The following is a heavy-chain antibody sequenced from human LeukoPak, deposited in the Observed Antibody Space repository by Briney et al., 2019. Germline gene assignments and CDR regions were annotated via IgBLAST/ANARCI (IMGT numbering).Heavy chain of an antibody. Sequence: PSETLSLTCTVSGDSISGSYWNWIRQPPGKGLEWIGNIYNSGTTDYNPSLKSRVTISLDTSKNQISLKLRSVTAADTAVYFCARDKGPYWYFDLWGRGTLVTVSS. CDR2: IYNSGTT. CDR3: ARDKGPYWYFDL. V-gene: IGHV4-59*01. J-gene: IGHJ2*01. CDR1: GDSISGSY.